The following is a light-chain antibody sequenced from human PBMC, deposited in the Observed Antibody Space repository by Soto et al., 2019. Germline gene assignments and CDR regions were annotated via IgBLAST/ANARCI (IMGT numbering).Light chain of an antibody. J-gene: IGKJ5*01. CDR3: QEYDGAPIT. CDR1: QIIRSER. Sequence: EIVMTQSPATLSVSPGERATLSCRASQIIRSERLAWYQQQPGQAPRLVIFDASNRASGMPERFSGSGSGTDFTLTIARLEPEDFAVYYCQEYDGAPITFGLGTRLEIK. CDR2: DAS. V-gene: IGKV3-20*01.